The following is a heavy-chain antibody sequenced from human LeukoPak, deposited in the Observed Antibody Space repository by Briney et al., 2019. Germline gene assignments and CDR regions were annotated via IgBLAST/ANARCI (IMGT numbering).Heavy chain of an antibody. CDR2: ISSSSSYI. J-gene: IGHJ6*02. Sequence: AGGSLRLSCAASGFTFSSYSMNWVRQAPGKGLEWVSSISSSSSYIYYADSVKGRFTISRDNAKNSLYLQMNSLRAEDTAVYYCARSDSGYGDYYYYYGMDVWGQGTTVTVSS. D-gene: IGHD5-12*01. V-gene: IGHV3-21*01. CDR1: GFTFSSYS. CDR3: ARSDSGYGDYYYYYGMDV.